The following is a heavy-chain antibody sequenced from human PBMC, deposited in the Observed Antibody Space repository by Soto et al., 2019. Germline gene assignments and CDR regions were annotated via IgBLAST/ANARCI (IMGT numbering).Heavy chain of an antibody. CDR2: ILVGGST. V-gene: IGHV3-23*01. D-gene: IGHD2-8*02. Sequence: VGSVRLSCAASGFTCSSYDMSWVRQAPGKGLEWVSTILVGGSTHYPDSVKGRFTISRDNSKNTVFLQMNSLTAGDTAVYYCAKATATGGGAFDICGQGTMVTVSS. J-gene: IGHJ3*02. CDR1: GFTCSSYD. CDR3: AKATATGGGAFDI.